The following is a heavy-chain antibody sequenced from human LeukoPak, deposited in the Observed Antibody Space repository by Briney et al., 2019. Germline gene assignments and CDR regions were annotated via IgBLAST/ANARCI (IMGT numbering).Heavy chain of an antibody. Sequence: GGSLRLSCAASGFTFSSYGMHWVRQAPGKGLEWVAFIRYDGSNKYYADSVKGRFTISRDNSKNTLYLQMNSLRAEDTAVYYCAKPDGKYSSGWYEYFQHWGQGTLVTVSS. V-gene: IGHV3-30*02. CDR2: IRYDGSNK. D-gene: IGHD6-19*01. CDR1: GFTFSSYG. CDR3: AKPDGKYSSGWYEYFQH. J-gene: IGHJ1*01.